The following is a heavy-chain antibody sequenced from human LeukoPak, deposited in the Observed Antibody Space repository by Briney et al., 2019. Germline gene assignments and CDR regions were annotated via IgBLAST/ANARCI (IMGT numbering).Heavy chain of an antibody. CDR1: GGSISSSNW. CDR2: IYHSGST. J-gene: IGHJ4*02. D-gene: IGHD3-10*01. Sequence: SETLSLTCAVSGGSISSSNWWSWIRQPPGKGLEWIGEIYHSGSTNYNPSLKSRVTISVDKSKTQFSLKLSSVTAAATAVYYCARDYGSGSYYRYFDYWGQGTLVTVSS. CDR3: ARDYGSGSYYRYFDY. V-gene: IGHV4-4*02.